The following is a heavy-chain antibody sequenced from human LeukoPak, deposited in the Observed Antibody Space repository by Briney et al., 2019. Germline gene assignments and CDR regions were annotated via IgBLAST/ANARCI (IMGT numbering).Heavy chain of an antibody. CDR3: ARTGLSTGNYYYGMDV. Sequence: GGSLRLSCAASGFTFSSYWVHRVRQAPGKGLVWVSRINSDGSNTNYADSVKGRFTISRDNAKNTLYLQMNSLRAEDTAVYYCARTGLSTGNYYYGMDVWGQGTTVTASS. D-gene: IGHD1-14*01. J-gene: IGHJ6*02. CDR1: GFTFSSYW. V-gene: IGHV3-74*01. CDR2: INSDGSNT.